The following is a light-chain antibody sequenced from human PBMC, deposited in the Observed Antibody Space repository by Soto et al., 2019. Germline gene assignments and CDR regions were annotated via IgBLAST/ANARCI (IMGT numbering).Light chain of an antibody. CDR3: QQYNAWPQT. V-gene: IGKV3-15*01. CDR1: QSVYSN. CDR2: GAS. Sequence: EIVLTQSPATLSLSPGERATLSCRASQSVYSNYLAWYQQKPGQSPRLLMYGASTRVTGIPGRFSGSGSGTEFTLTISSLLSEDFAVYFCQQYNAWPQTFGQGTKVEIK. J-gene: IGKJ1*01.